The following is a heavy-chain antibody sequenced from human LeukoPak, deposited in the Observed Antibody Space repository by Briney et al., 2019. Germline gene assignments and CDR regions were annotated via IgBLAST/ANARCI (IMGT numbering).Heavy chain of an antibody. Sequence: SETLSLTCTVSGGSISSSSYYWGWIRQPQGKGLGWIVSIYYSGSTYYNPSLKSRVTISVDTSKNQFSLKLSSVTAADTAVYYCARHPWGFWGFDPWGQGTLVTVSS. CDR1: GGSISSSSYY. D-gene: IGHD3-16*01. CDR2: IYYSGST. J-gene: IGHJ5*02. V-gene: IGHV4-39*01. CDR3: ARHPWGFWGFDP.